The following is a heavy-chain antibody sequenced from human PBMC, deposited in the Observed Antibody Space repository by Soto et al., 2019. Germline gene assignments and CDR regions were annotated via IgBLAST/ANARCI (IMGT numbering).Heavy chain of an antibody. CDR1: GFTFSTSV. V-gene: IGHV3-30-3*01. Sequence: QVQLVESGGGVVQPGGSMRLSCAASGFTFSTSVMHWVGQAPGKGLDWMAIISYGGVNNYYADYVKWLFTISRDIYESTLDLQMNSMRTEDTAVYYCAREEFEDGRGHFDYWGQGTLVSVSS. J-gene: IGHJ4*02. CDR3: AREEFEDGRGHFDY. CDR2: ISYGGVNN. D-gene: IGHD3-22*01.